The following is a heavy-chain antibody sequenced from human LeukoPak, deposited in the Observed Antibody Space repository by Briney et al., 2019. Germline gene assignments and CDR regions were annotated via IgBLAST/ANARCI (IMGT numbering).Heavy chain of an antibody. CDR2: INPDSGGT. V-gene: IGHV1-2*02. CDR3: ARSGVGYFDSSAYAYYYYYYMDV. J-gene: IGHJ6*03. Sequence: GASVKVSCKASGYTFTGYYMHWVRQAPGQGLEWMGWINPDSGGTNFAQKFQGRVTMTRDTSISTAYMQLSRLRSDDTAVYYCARSGVGYFDSSAYAYYYYYYMDVWGKGTTVTVSS. D-gene: IGHD3-22*01. CDR1: GYTFTGYY.